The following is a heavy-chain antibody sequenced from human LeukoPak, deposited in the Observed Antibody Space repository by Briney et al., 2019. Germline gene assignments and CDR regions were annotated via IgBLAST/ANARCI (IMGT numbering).Heavy chain of an antibody. D-gene: IGHD3-10*01. CDR3: ARTQWFGDPTAEREAFDI. J-gene: IGHJ3*02. V-gene: IGHV3-21*01. CDR2: ISSSSNYI. Sequence: GGSLRLSCAAPRFTFNSYTMNWVRQAPGKGLEWVSSISSSSNYIYYADSVKGRFTISRDNAKNSLYLQMKSLRAEDTAVYYCARTQWFGDPTAEREAFDIWGQGTMVTVSS. CDR1: RFTFNSYT.